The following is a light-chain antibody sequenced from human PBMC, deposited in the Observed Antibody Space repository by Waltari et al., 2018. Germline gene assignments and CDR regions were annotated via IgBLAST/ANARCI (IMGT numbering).Light chain of an antibody. CDR3: QQCGRSLYT. V-gene: IGKV3-20*01. CDR2: DAS. J-gene: IGKJ2*01. Sequence: EIVLTQSPGTLSLSPGERATLSCRASQSITRNYLAWYQQRPGQAPRLLIYDASTRATGIPDRFSGSGSGTDFTLTISRLEPEDFAVYYCQQCGRSLYTFGQGTTLEIK. CDR1: QSITRNY.